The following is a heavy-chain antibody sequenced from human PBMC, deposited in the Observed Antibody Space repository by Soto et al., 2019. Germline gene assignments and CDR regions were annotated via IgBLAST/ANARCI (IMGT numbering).Heavy chain of an antibody. CDR2: IDTGGST. V-gene: IGHV4-4*07. CDR3: ARGGQDFWSGAFDF. CDR1: GGSISNYY. J-gene: IGHJ4*02. Sequence: PSETLSLTCTVSGGSISNYYCNWVRQPAGKGLEWIGRIDTGGSTNYNPSLKGRVTMSVDTSKQEFSLKLSSATDADTALYYCARGGQDFWSGAFDFWGRGALVTVSS. D-gene: IGHD3-3*01.